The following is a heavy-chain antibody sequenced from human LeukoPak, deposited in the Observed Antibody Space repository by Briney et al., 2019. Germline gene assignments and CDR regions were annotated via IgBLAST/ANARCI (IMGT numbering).Heavy chain of an antibody. CDR3: ASLQSYLGYSKMDV. D-gene: IGHD3-16*02. Sequence: SETLSLTCAVYGGSFSDYYWSWIRQPPGKGLDWIGEIDHSGSTNYNPSLKSRVTISVDTSKNQFSLKLSSVTAADTAVYYCASLQSYLGYSKMDVWGKGTSVTVSS. CDR1: GGSFSDYY. J-gene: IGHJ6*03. CDR2: IDHSGST. V-gene: IGHV4-34*01.